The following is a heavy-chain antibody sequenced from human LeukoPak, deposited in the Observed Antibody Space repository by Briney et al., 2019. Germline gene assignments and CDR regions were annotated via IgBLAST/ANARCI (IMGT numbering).Heavy chain of an antibody. D-gene: IGHD3-3*01. CDR1: GFSVRSYA. CDR2: ISSSGITI. Sequence: GGSLRLSCAASGFSVRSYAMTWVRQAPGKGLEWLSYISSSGITIHYADSVKGRFTISRDNAKNSLYLQTNSLRAEDTAVYYCARDKTYYDFWSAFDYWGQGSLVTVSS. CDR3: ARDKTYYDFWSAFDY. J-gene: IGHJ4*02. V-gene: IGHV3-48*03.